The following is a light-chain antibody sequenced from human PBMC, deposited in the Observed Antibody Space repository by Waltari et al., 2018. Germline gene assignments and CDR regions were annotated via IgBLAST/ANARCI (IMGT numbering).Light chain of an antibody. V-gene: IGKV2D-29*02. CDR1: QSLLHSNGNTY. CDR2: KVT. Sequence: DIVMTQTPLSLPVTPGEPASISCRSSQSLLHSNGNTYLHWYLQKPGQSPRLLIYKVTDRESGVPDRFSGSGSGTDFTLKISRVEPEDVCVYYCMQSTQDLTFGGGTKVEIK. CDR3: MQSTQDLT. J-gene: IGKJ4*01.